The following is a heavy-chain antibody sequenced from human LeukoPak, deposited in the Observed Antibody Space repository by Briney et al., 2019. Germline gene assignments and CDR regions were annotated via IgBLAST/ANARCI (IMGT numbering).Heavy chain of an antibody. CDR2: INHSGST. D-gene: IGHD6-19*01. CDR3: ARGLGEAVAGRNY. V-gene: IGHV4-34*01. CDR1: GGSFSGYY. Sequence: SETLSLTCAVYGGSFSGYYWSWIRQPPGKGLEWIGEINHSGSTNYNPSLKSRATISVDTSKNQFSLKLSSVTAADTAVYYCARGLGEAVAGRNYWGQGTLVTVSS. J-gene: IGHJ4*02.